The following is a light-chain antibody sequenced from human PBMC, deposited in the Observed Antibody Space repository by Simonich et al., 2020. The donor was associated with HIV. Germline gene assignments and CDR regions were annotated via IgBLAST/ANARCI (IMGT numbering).Light chain of an antibody. V-gene: IGKV4-1*01. CDR1: QSVLYRSNNKNY. Sequence: IVMTQSQDSLAVSLGERATIKCNSSQSVLYRSNNKNYLAWYQQNPGQPPKLLIYWASTQECGVPDRSSGSGSGTDFTLTISSLQAEDVAVYNYSSARFGQGTKVAIK. CDR2: WAS. J-gene: IGKJ1*01. CDR3: SSAR.